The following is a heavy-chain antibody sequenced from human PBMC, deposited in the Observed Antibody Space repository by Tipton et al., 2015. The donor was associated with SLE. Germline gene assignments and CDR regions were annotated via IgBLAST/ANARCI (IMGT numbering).Heavy chain of an antibody. D-gene: IGHD2-21*01. J-gene: IGHJ2*01. CDR2: IYHSGST. CDR3: ARSGHIVVVVLGYFDV. CDR1: GYSIRSGYY. Sequence: TLSLTCTVSGYSIRSGYYWGWIRQPPGKGLEWIGSIYHSGSTYYNPSLKSRVTISGDTSKNQFSLKLSSVTAADTAVYYCARSGHIVVVVLGYFDVWGRGTLVTVSS. V-gene: IGHV4-38-2*02.